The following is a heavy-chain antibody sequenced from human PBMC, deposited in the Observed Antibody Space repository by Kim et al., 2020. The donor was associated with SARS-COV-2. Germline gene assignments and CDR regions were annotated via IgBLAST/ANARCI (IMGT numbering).Heavy chain of an antibody. CDR1: GASISSHGYF. V-gene: IGHV4-39*01. J-gene: IGHJ4*01. Sequence: SETLSLTCAVSGASISSHGYFWAWLRQPPGRGLEWILSLSYSGRTYYNLSLQRPVTTSLATSKTQLSLQLTSVTAAAASVYPCARPYAVIWSYAAYYFD. CDR2: LSYSGRT. D-gene: IGHD3-16*01. CDR3: ARPYAVIWSYAAYYFD.